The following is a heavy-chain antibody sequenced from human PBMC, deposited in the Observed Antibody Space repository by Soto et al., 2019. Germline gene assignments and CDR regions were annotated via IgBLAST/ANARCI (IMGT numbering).Heavy chain of an antibody. J-gene: IGHJ2*01. V-gene: IGHV1-3*01. Sequence: QVPLVQSGAEVKNPGASVKVSCKASGYTFTNYAMHWVRQAPGPRLEWMGWINAGNSNTKYSQKFQGRVTITRDTSASTAYIELSSLRSEDTAVYYCARGGSLDWYFDLWGRGTLVTVSS. D-gene: IGHD3-16*01. CDR3: ARGGSLDWYFDL. CDR2: INAGNSNT. CDR1: GYTFTNYA.